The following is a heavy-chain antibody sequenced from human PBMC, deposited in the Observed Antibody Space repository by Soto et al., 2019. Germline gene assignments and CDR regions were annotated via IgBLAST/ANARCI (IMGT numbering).Heavy chain of an antibody. CDR3: ARETVVVVAAKDYYGMDV. D-gene: IGHD2-15*01. Sequence: VKVSCKASGGTFSRYAISGVGQSGLRGREWMGGIIPIFGTANYAQKFQGRVTITADESTSTAYMELSSLRSEDTAVYYCARETVVVVAAKDYYGMDVWGQGTTVTVSS. V-gene: IGHV1-69*13. CDR1: GGTFSRYA. J-gene: IGHJ6*02. CDR2: IIPIFGTA.